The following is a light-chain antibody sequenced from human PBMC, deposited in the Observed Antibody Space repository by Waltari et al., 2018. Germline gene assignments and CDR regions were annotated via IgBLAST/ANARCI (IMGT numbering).Light chain of an antibody. V-gene: IGKV2-30*02. Sequence: DVVMTQSQLSLPVTLGQPASISCRSSQSLIHSDGNTYLNWFQQRPGQSPRRLIYKVSKRESGVPDRFSGSGSGTDFTLKISRVEAEDVGFYYCMQSTQWPRTFGQGTKVEIK. CDR3: MQSTQWPRT. CDR2: KVS. CDR1: QSLIHSDGNTY. J-gene: IGKJ1*01.